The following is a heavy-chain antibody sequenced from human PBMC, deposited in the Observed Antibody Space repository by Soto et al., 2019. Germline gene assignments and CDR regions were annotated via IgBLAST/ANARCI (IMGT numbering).Heavy chain of an antibody. V-gene: IGHV5-51*01. Sequence: GESLKISCKGSGYSFTSYWIGWVRQLPGKGLEWMGIIYPGDSDTRYSPSFQGQVTISADKSISTAYLQWSSLKASDTAMYYCARRSYYYASSGPTTDAFDIWGQGTMVTVS. CDR2: IYPGDSDT. D-gene: IGHD3-22*01. CDR1: GYSFTSYW. J-gene: IGHJ3*02. CDR3: ARRSYYYASSGPTTDAFDI.